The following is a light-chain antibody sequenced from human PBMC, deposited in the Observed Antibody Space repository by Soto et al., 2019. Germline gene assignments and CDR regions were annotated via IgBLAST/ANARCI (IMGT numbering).Light chain of an antibody. J-gene: IGKJ1*01. CDR2: AVS. V-gene: IGKV1-17*01. CDR1: QGIKND. CDR3: LQHHSYPQT. Sequence: DIQITQSPSSLSSSVGDRVTITCLASQGIKNDLAWYQQKPGKAPKRLIYAVSSLQGGVPSRFSGSGSGTEFTLTISSLQPEDVATYYCLQHHSYPQTFGQGTKVDIK.